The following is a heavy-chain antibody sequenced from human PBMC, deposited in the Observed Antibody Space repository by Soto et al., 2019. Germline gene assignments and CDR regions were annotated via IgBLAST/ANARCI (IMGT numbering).Heavy chain of an antibody. CDR3: ARGLTAAGTRSLDY. V-gene: IGHV4-34*01. D-gene: IGHD6-13*01. CDR2: INHSGST. CDR1: GGSFSGYY. Sequence: SETLSLTCAVYGGSFSGYYWSWIRQPPGRGLEWIGEINHSGSTNYNPSLKSRVTISVDTSKNQFSLKLSSVTAADTAVYYCARGLTAAGTRSLDYWGQGTLVTVSS. J-gene: IGHJ4*02.